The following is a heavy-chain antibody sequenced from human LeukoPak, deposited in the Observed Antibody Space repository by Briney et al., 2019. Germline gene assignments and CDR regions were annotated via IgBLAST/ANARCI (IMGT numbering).Heavy chain of an antibody. Sequence: GGSLRLSCAAPGFTFSSYAMSSVRQAPGKGLEWVSTISGSGGSTYYADSVKGRFTISRDNSKNTLYLQMNSLGAEDTAVYYCAKQRNGYCSSTSCYANYFDYWGQGTLVTVSS. CDR2: ISGSGGST. J-gene: IGHJ4*02. CDR1: GFTFSSYA. V-gene: IGHV3-23*01. D-gene: IGHD2-2*03. CDR3: AKQRNGYCSSTSCYANYFDY.